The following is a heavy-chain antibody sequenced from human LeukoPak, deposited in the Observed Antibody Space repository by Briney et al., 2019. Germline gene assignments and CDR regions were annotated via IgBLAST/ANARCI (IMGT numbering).Heavy chain of an antibody. V-gene: IGHV3-21*01. CDR3: ARQGSSWTGLFDY. Sequence: GGSLRLSCAASGFTFSSYSMNWVRQAPGKGLEWVSSISSSSSYIYYADSVKGRFTISRDNAKNSLYLQMNSLRAEDTAVYYCARQGSSWTGLFDYWGQGTLVTVSS. J-gene: IGHJ4*02. D-gene: IGHD6-13*01. CDR2: ISSSSSYI. CDR1: GFTFSSYS.